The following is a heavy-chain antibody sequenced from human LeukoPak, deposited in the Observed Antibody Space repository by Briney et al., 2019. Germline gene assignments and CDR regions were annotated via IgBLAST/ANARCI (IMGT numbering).Heavy chain of an antibody. CDR2: ISAYNGNT. CDR1: GYTFTSYG. J-gene: IGHJ4*02. D-gene: IGHD5-24*01. Sequence: GASVKVSCKASGYTFTSYGISWVRQAPGQGLEWMGWISAYNGNTNYAQKLQGRVTMTTDTSTSTAYMELSSLRSEDTAVYYCARGLTRDGYSYYFDYWGQGTLVTVSS. CDR3: ARGLTRDGYSYYFDY. V-gene: IGHV1-18*01.